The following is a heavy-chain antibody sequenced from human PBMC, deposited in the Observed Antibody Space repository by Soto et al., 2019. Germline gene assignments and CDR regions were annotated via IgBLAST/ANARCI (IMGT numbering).Heavy chain of an antibody. CDR1: GYTFTSYA. D-gene: IGHD2-15*01. V-gene: IGHV1-3*01. J-gene: IGHJ4*02. Sequence: QVQLVQSGAEVKKPGASVKVSCKASGYTFTSYAMHWVRQAPGQRLEWMGWINAGNGNTKYSQKFQGSVTITRDTSASTAYMELSSLRSEDTAVSYCERGPGGPGGPGDYWGQVNLVTVSS. CDR3: ERGPGGPGGPGDY. CDR2: INAGNGNT.